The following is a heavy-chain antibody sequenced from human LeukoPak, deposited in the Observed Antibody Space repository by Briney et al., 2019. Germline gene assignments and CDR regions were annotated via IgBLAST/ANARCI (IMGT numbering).Heavy chain of an antibody. CDR3: TRDLVATQSVDAFDI. J-gene: IGHJ3*02. CDR2: LTTNSYYI. D-gene: IGHD5-12*01. CDR1: GFTFSNYG. Sequence: GGSLRLSCAASGFTFSNYGMNWVRQAPGKGLEWVSSLTTNSYYIYYADSVKGRFTISRDNAKESVYLQMNSLRAEDAAVYYCTRDLVATQSVDAFDIWGQGTMVTVSS. V-gene: IGHV3-21*01.